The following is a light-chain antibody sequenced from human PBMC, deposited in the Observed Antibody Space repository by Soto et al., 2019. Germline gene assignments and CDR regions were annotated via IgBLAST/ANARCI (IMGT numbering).Light chain of an antibody. CDR2: DAS. J-gene: IGKJ4*01. CDR1: QSVSSY. Sequence: EIVLTQSPATLSLSPGERATLSCRASQSVSSYLAWFQQKPGQAPRLLIYDASNRAAGIPARFSGSGSGTDFTRTISSLEPEDSAVYYCQQRYNWVTFGGGTKVEIK. CDR3: QQRYNWVT. V-gene: IGKV3-11*01.